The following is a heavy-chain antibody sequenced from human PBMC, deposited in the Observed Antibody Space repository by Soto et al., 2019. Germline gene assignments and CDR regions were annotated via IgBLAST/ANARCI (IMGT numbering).Heavy chain of an antibody. J-gene: IGHJ4*02. CDR2: ISYDGSNK. Sequence: GGSLRLSCAASGFTFSSYGMHWVRQAPGKGLEWVAVISYDGSNKYYADSVKGRFTISRDNSKNTLYLQMNSLRAEDTAVYYCAKSQFTMIVDFAYWGQGTLVTVSS. CDR3: AKSQFTMIVDFAY. D-gene: IGHD3-22*01. CDR1: GFTFSSYG. V-gene: IGHV3-30*18.